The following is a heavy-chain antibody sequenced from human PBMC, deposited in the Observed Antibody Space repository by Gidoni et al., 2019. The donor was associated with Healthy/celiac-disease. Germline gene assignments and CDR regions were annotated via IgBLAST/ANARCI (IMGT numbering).Heavy chain of an antibody. CDR1: GGSISSYY. D-gene: IGHD3-10*01. CDR2: IYYSGST. V-gene: IGHV4-59*01. CDR3: ARVVTMVRGPMVGMDV. J-gene: IGHJ6*02. Sequence: QVQLQESGPGLVKPSETLSLTCTVSGGSISSYYWSWIRQPPGKGLEWLGYIYYSGSTNYNPSLKSRVTISVDTSKNQFSLKLSSVTAADTAVYYCARVVTMVRGPMVGMDVWGQGTTVTVSS.